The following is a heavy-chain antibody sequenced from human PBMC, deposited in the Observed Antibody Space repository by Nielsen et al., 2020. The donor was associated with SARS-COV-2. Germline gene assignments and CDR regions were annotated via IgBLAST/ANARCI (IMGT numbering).Heavy chain of an antibody. J-gene: IGHJ5*02. CDR2: IYYSGST. Sequence: SCTVSGGSISSGDYYWSWIRQPPGKGLEWIGYIYYSGSTYYNPSLKSRVTISVDTSKNQFSLKLSSVTAADTALYYCARDSGVPSNPSWFDPWGQGTLVTVSS. CDR3: ARDSGVPSNPSWFDP. V-gene: IGHV4-30-4*01. D-gene: IGHD3-10*01. CDR1: GGSISSGDYY.